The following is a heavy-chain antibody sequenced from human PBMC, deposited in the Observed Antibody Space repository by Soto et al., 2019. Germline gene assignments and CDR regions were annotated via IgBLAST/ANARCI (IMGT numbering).Heavy chain of an antibody. J-gene: IGHJ4*02. CDR1: GFSFSLYG. Sequence: GGSLRLSCAASGFSFSLYGMQWVRQAPGKGLEWVAVIWYDGSNKYYADSVKGRFTISRDNSKNTLYLQMNSLRAEDTAVYYCAKDRGYYDSSGYFDYWGQGTLVTVSS. V-gene: IGHV3-30*02. CDR3: AKDRGYYDSSGYFDY. CDR2: IWYDGSNK. D-gene: IGHD3-22*01.